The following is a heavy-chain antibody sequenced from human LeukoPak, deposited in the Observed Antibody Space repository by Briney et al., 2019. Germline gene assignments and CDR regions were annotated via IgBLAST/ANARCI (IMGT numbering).Heavy chain of an antibody. D-gene: IGHD3-22*01. CDR3: ARFYYDTSGHGAFDI. V-gene: IGHV6-1*01. CDR1: GDSVSSNSAA. Sequence: SQTLSLTCAISGDSVSSNSAAWNWIRQSPSRGLEWLGRTYYRCKWYYDYAVSVKSRITIHPDTSKNQFSLQLNSVTPEDTAVYYCARFYYDTSGHGAFDIWGQGTMVTVSS. J-gene: IGHJ3*02. CDR2: TYYRCKWYY.